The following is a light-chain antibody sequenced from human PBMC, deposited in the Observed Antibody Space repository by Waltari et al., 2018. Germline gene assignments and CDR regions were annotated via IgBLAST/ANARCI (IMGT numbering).Light chain of an antibody. J-gene: IGKJ1*01. CDR2: AAS. CDR1: QSVSNNF. Sequence: EIVLTQAPGTVSLSPGGRATVACRTSQSVSNNFLAWYQQKPGQAPRLLIYAASTRATGIPDRFSGSGSGTYFTLTISRLEPEDFAVYFCQQYGNSPRTFGQGTKVEIK. V-gene: IGKV3-20*01. CDR3: QQYGNSPRT.